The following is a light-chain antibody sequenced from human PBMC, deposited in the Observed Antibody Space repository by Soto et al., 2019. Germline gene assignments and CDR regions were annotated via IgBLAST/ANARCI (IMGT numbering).Light chain of an antibody. J-gene: IGKJ1*01. Sequence: EIVLTQSPGTLSLSPGELATLSCGASQRVSSSYLAWYKQKPGQAPRLLIYGASSRATGIPDRFSGSGSGTDFTLTISRLEPEDFAVYYCQQYGSSPRTFGQGTKVEIK. CDR3: QQYGSSPRT. CDR1: QRVSSSY. CDR2: GAS. V-gene: IGKV3-20*01.